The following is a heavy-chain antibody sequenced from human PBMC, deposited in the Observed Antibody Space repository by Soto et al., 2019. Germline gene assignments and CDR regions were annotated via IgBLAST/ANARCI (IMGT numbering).Heavy chain of an antibody. V-gene: IGHV3-43D*04. D-gene: IGHD3-22*01. J-gene: IGHJ4*02. Sequence: PGGSLRLSCAASGFTFGGYAIHWVRQAPGEGLEWVFLISWDGGSTYYAASVTGRFTISRDNSKNSLYLQMNSLRAEDTALYYSAKDIRDRYNFQSEQEYWGQGTLVTVSS. CDR3: AKDIRDRYNFQSEQEY. CDR2: ISWDGGST. CDR1: GFTFGGYA.